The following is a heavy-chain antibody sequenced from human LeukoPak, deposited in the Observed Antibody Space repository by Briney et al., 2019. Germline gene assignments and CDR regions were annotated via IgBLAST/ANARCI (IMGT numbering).Heavy chain of an antibody. CDR1: GGSISSYY. V-gene: IGHV4-4*07. Sequence: SETLSLTCTVSGGSISSYYWSWIRQPAGKALEWIGRIYTSGSTNYNPSLKSRVTISVDTSKNQFSLKLSSVTAADTAVYYCARDNYSSGYYYPWFDPWGQGTLVTVSS. J-gene: IGHJ5*02. D-gene: IGHD3-22*01. CDR2: IYTSGST. CDR3: ARDNYSSGYYYPWFDP.